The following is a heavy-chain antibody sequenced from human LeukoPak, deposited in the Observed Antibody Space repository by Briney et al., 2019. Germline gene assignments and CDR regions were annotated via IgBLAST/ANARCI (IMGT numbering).Heavy chain of an antibody. V-gene: IGHV3-23*01. CDR3: AKDSTARGY. Sequence: GGSLRLSCAASGFIFSGYAMNWVRQAPKKGLEWVSAISGNGGSTYYADSVKGRFTISRDNSENTLYLLMNSLRGEDTAIYYCAKDSTARGYWGQGTLVTVSS. J-gene: IGHJ4*02. D-gene: IGHD6-6*01. CDR1: GFIFSGYA. CDR2: ISGNGGST.